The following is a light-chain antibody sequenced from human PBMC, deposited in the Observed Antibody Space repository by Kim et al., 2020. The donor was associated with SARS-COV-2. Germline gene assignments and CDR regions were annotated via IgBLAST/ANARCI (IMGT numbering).Light chain of an antibody. CDR1: QNINSG. CDR3: QQYKTYPWT. CDR2: MAS. J-gene: IGKJ1*01. Sequence: DIQMTQSPSTLSAFVGDKVTTTCRASQNINSGLAWYQQKPGKAPKLLIYMASSLESGVPSRFSGSGSGTEFTLTISSLQPDDFATYYCQQYKTYPWTFGQGTKVDIK. V-gene: IGKV1-5*03.